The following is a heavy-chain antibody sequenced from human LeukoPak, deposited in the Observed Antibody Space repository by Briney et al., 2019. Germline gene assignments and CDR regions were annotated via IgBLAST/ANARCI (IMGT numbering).Heavy chain of an antibody. J-gene: IGHJ3*02. CDR3: ARERYYYDSSGPMNAFDI. Sequence: ASVEVSCKASGGTFSSYAISWVRQAPGQGLEWMGGIIPIFGTANYAQKFQGRVTITADESTSTAYMELSSLRSEDTAVYYCARERYYYDSSGPMNAFDIWGQGTMVTVSS. CDR1: GGTFSSYA. D-gene: IGHD3-22*01. V-gene: IGHV1-69*13. CDR2: IIPIFGTA.